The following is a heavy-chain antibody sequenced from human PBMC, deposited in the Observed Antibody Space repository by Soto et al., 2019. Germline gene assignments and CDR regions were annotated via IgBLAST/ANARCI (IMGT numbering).Heavy chain of an antibody. CDR2: IYTSAST. CDR1: VASVNSYS. J-gene: IGHJ6*02. V-gene: IGHV4-4*07. D-gene: IGHD5-12*01. CDR3: AKDREEGYNFYYGMDV. Sequence: SETLSLTCRVSVASVNSYSWSWIRQSAGKGLEWIGRIYTSASTNYSPSFKGRVTLSVDTSENQVFLKLTSVAAADTAIYYCAKDREEGYNFYYGMDVWGQGATVTVS.